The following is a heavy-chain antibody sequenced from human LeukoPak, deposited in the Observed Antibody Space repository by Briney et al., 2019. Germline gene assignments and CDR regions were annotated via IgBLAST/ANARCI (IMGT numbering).Heavy chain of an antibody. Sequence: GGSLRLSCIVSGFTVSSTLMDWVRQAPGKGLEWVSVIYDDGGTVYADSVKGRFTISRDTSKNMVYLQMNNLRAEDSAVYYCARDRARRQSWVEFDLWGQGTLVTVSS. V-gene: IGHV3-53*05. CDR2: IYDDGGT. J-gene: IGHJ5*02. CDR3: ARDRARRQSWVEFDL. D-gene: IGHD4-11*01. CDR1: GFTVSSTL.